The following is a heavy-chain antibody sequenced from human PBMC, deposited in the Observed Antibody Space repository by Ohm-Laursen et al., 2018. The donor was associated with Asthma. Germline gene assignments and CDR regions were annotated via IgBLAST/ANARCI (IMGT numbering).Heavy chain of an antibody. Sequence: SLRLSCAASGFTFSGYSMNWVRQAPGKGLEWVSYISSSSSTIYYADSVKGRFTISRDNAKNSLYLQMNSLRDEDTAVYYCARDKAMDIVVVPAAPLHYGMDVWGQGTTVTVSS. V-gene: IGHV3-48*02. CDR2: ISSSSSTI. CDR1: GFTFSGYS. J-gene: IGHJ6*02. D-gene: IGHD2-2*03. CDR3: ARDKAMDIVVVPAAPLHYGMDV.